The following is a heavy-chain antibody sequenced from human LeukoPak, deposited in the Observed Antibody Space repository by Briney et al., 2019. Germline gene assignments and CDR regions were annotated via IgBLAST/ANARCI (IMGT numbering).Heavy chain of an antibody. D-gene: IGHD3-22*01. V-gene: IGHV1-69*04. Sequence: GSSVKVSCKASGGTFSSYAISWVRQAPGQGLEWMGRIIPILGIANYAQKFQGRVTITADKSTSTAYMELSSLRSEDTAVYYCARDPNGYDSSGYFHYWGQGTLVTVSS. CDR2: IIPILGIA. CDR1: GGTFSSYA. CDR3: ARDPNGYDSSGYFHY. J-gene: IGHJ4*02.